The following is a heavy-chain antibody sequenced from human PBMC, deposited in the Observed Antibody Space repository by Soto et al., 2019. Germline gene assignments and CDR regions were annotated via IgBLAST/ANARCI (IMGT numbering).Heavy chain of an antibody. Sequence: PGGSLRLSCAASGFTFSSYAMHWVRQAPGKGLEYVSAISSNGGSTYYANSVKGRFTISRDNSKNTLYLQMGSLRAEDMAVYYCARAPYSKNIVATILPYWGQGTLVTVSS. D-gene: IGHD5-12*01. CDR3: ARAPYSKNIVATILPY. V-gene: IGHV3-64*01. CDR1: GFTFSSYA. J-gene: IGHJ4*02. CDR2: ISSNGGST.